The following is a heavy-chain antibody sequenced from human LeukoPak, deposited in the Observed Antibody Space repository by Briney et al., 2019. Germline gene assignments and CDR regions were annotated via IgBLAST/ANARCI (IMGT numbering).Heavy chain of an antibody. Sequence: GRPLRLSCAASGFTFSSYSMNWVRQAPGKGLEWVSSISSSSSYIYYADSVKGRFTISRDNAKNSLYLQMNSLRAEDTAVYYCARPYSSGWYTDWGQGTLVTVSS. CDR2: ISSSSSYI. D-gene: IGHD6-19*01. CDR1: GFTFSSYS. V-gene: IGHV3-21*01. J-gene: IGHJ4*02. CDR3: ARPYSSGWYTD.